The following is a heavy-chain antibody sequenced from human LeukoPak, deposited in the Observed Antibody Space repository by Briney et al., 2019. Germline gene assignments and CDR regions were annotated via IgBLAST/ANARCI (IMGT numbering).Heavy chain of an antibody. CDR3: FFKQKTAYEILTGYYPFDY. Sequence: ASLKVSCKASGYTFTTHGINWVRQAPGQGLELMGWISVDNGKTNYAQEVQGRVTMNTDTSTSTAYMELRSLRSDDTALYFFFFKQKTAYEILTGYYPFDYWGQGTLVTVSS. CDR2: ISVDNGKT. D-gene: IGHD3-9*01. CDR1: GYTFTTHG. V-gene: IGHV1-18*01. J-gene: IGHJ4*02.